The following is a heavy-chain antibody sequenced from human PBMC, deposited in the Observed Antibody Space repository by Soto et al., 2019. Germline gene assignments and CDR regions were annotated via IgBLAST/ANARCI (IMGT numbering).Heavy chain of an antibody. CDR2: ISYDGSND. V-gene: IGHV3-30*18. J-gene: IGHJ4*02. CDR3: AKDTYFHDSSGYYIFDY. Sequence: QVQLVESGGGVVQPGRSLRLSCAASGFTFSSFGMHWVRQAPGKGLEWVAQISYDGSNDHSADSVKGRFTISRDNSEDTLYLQMNSLRVEDTAVYYCAKDTYFHDSSGYYIFDYWGQGTLVTVSS. D-gene: IGHD3-22*01. CDR1: GFTFSSFG.